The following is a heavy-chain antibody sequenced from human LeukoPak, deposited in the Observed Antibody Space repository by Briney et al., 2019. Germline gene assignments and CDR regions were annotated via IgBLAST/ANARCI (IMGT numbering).Heavy chain of an antibody. CDR1: GGSISSYY. J-gene: IGHJ6*02. Sequence: SETLSLTCTVSGGSISSYYWSWIRQHPGKGLEWIGYIYYSGSTYYNPSLKSRVTISVDTSKNQFSLKLSSVTAADTAVYYCARASIAPYYYYYGMDVWGQGTTVTVSS. D-gene: IGHD6-6*01. V-gene: IGHV4-59*06. CDR2: IYYSGST. CDR3: ARASIAPYYYYYGMDV.